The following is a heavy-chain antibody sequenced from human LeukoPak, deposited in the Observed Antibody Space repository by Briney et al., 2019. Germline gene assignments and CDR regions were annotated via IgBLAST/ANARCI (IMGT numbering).Heavy chain of an antibody. Sequence: GGSLRLSCAASGFTFSSYGMHWVRQAPGKGLEWVAVISYDGSNKYYADSVKGRFTIYRDNSKNTLYLQMNSLRADDTAVYYCAKGSQVAVAGGLYYYYYYYMDVWGKGTTVTISS. V-gene: IGHV3-30*18. CDR2: ISYDGSNK. CDR3: AKGSQVAVAGGLYYYYYYYMDV. CDR1: GFTFSSYG. J-gene: IGHJ6*03. D-gene: IGHD6-19*01.